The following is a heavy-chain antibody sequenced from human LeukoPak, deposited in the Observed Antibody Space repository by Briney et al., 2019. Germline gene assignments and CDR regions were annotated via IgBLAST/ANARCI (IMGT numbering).Heavy chain of an antibody. V-gene: IGHV4-59*11. J-gene: IGHJ4*02. CDR1: GGSISSHY. CDR2: IYYSGST. Sequence: SETLSLTCTVSGGSISSHYWSWIRQPPGKGLEWIGYIYYSGSTNYNPSLKSRVTISVDTSKNQFSLKLSSVTAADTAVYYCATIDRRARTIDYWGQGTLVTVSS. CDR3: ATIDRRARTIDY.